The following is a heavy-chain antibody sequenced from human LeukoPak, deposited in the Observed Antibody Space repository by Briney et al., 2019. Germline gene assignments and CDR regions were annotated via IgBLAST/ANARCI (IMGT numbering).Heavy chain of an antibody. J-gene: IGHJ5*02. D-gene: IGHD3-10*01. V-gene: IGHV4-30-2*01. CDR1: GGSISSDGYS. CDR3: ARAPYYGSGPNWFDP. Sequence: SETLSLTCAVSGGSISSDGYSWSWIRQPPGKGLEWIGYIYQNGNTYYNPSLKSRVTISVDTSKNQFSLKLSSVTAADTAVYYCARAPYYGSGPNWFDPWGQGTLVTVSS. CDR2: IYQNGNT.